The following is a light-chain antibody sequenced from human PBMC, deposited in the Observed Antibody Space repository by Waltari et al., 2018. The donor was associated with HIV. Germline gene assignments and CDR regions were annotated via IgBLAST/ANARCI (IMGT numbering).Light chain of an antibody. CDR3: SSYTRSCPRYVL. CDR2: NVS. V-gene: IGLV2-14*03. CDR1: SGDVGGYNF. J-gene: IGLJ2*01. Sequence: SALTQPASVSGSPGQSITISCSGTSGDVGGYNFVSWYQKHPGKAPKLIIYNVSSRPSGVSIRFSGSMSANTASLTISGLQVEDEADYFCSSYTRSCPRYVLFGGGTRLTVL.